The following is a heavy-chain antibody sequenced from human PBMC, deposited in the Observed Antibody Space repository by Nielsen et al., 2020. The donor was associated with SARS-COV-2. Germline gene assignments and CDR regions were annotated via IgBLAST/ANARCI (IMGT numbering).Heavy chain of an antibody. J-gene: IGHJ6*02. CDR1: GFTFSSYA. V-gene: IGHV3-30*04. CDR3: GKESSSWYSDYYYGIDV. D-gene: IGHD6-13*01. Sequence: GESLKISCAASGFTFSSYAMHWVRQAPGKGLEWLALLSHDESKRYIADSVKGRITVSRDNSRNTLYLEINSLRADDTAIYYCGKESSSWYSDYYYGIDVWGQGTTVTV. CDR2: LSHDESKR.